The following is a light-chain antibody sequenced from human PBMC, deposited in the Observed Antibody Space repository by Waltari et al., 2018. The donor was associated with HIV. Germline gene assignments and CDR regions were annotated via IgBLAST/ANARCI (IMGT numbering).Light chain of an antibody. CDR2: DAS. J-gene: IGKJ2*03. CDR1: QGIGNF. V-gene: IGKV1-33*01. Sequence: IQMTQSPSSLSASVGDRVTITCQASQGIGNFLNWFLQKPGKVPKLLISDASNLRSGVPSRFSGTGSGTHFTLTISGLQPEDVATYYCQQYDNPNYSFGRGTKLEI. CDR3: QQYDNPNYS.